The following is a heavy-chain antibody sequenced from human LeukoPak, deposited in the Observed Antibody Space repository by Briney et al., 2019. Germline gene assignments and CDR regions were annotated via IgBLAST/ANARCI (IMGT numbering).Heavy chain of an antibody. V-gene: IGHV3-64*02. Sequence: RSGGSLRLSCAASGFTFSRYVMHWVRQAPGKGLEYVSAISHNGRSTYYVDSVKGRFTISRDNSKNMLYLHMGSLRVEDLAVYYCASRTDCTSTNCPSAFDLWGQGTMVIVSS. D-gene: IGHD2-2*01. J-gene: IGHJ3*01. CDR1: GFTFSRYV. CDR2: ISHNGRST. CDR3: ASRTDCTSTNCPSAFDL.